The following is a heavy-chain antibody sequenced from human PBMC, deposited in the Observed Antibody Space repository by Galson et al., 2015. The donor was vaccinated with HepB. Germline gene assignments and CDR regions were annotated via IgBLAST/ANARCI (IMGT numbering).Heavy chain of an antibody. CDR3: ARGDGYTSTGYFDY. V-gene: IGHV3-66*01. J-gene: IGHJ4*02. CDR1: GFTVSSNY. D-gene: IGHD5-18*01. Sequence: SLRLSCAVSGFTVSSNYMSWVRQAPGKGLEWIAVIFSGGSTYHADSVKGRFTISKDNSKNTLYLQMNGLRAEDTAVYYCARGDGYTSTGYFDYWGQGTLVTVSS. CDR2: IFSGGST.